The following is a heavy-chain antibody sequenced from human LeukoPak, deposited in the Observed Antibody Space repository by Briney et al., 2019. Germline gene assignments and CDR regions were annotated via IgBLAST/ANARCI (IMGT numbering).Heavy chain of an antibody. CDR1: GFTFSSYW. CDR3: ANLVANRLLWFGELGGY. Sequence: GGSLRLSCAASGFTFSSYWMHWVRQAPGKGLVWVSRINSDGSSTSYADSVKGRFTISRDNAKNTLYLQMNSLRAEDTAVYYCANLVANRLLWFGELGGYWGQGTLVTVSS. CDR2: INSDGSST. V-gene: IGHV3-74*01. D-gene: IGHD3-10*01. J-gene: IGHJ4*02.